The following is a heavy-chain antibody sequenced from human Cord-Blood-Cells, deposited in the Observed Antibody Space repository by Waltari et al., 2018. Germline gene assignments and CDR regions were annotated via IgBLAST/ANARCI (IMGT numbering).Heavy chain of an antibody. CDR1: GYSPTSYW. J-gene: IGHJ3*02. CDR3: ARPSGSYSDAFDI. D-gene: IGHD1-26*01. Sequence: ELQLVQSGSAVEKHGESRNISCKGSGYSPTSYWSGCVRQMPGKGPEWMGIIYPGDSDTRYSPSFQGQVTISADKSISTAYLQWSSLKASDTAMYYCARPSGSYSDAFDIWGQGTMVTVSS. CDR2: IYPGDSDT. V-gene: IGHV5-51*01.